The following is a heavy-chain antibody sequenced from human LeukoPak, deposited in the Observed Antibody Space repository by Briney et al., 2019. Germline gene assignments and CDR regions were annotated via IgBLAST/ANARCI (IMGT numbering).Heavy chain of an antibody. Sequence: GASVKVSCKASGYTFTSYGISWVRQAPGQGLEWMGWISAYNGNTNYAQKLQGRVTMTTDTSTSTAYMELRSLRSDDTAVYYCARQYWDYGEGAFDIWGQGTMVTVSS. CDR2: ISAYNGNT. CDR1: GYTFTSYG. CDR3: ARQYWDYGEGAFDI. J-gene: IGHJ3*02. V-gene: IGHV1-18*01. D-gene: IGHD4-17*01.